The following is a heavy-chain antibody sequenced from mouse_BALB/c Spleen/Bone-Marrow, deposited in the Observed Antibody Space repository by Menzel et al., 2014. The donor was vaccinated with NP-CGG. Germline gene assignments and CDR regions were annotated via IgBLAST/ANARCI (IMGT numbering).Heavy chain of an antibody. J-gene: IGHJ3*01. D-gene: IGHD3-1*01. Sequence: QVQLKQSGAELVKPGTSVKLSCKASGYNFTSYWINWVKLRPGQGLEWIGDIYPDSGSTNYNEKFKSKATLTVDTSSSTAYMQLSSLASEDSALYYCARFSQLGLLAYWGQGTLVTVSA. CDR3: ARFSQLGLLAY. V-gene: IGHV1-55*01. CDR1: GYNFTSYW. CDR2: IYPDSGST.